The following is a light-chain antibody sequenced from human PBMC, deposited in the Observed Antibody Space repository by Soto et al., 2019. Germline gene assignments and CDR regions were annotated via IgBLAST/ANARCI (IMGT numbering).Light chain of an antibody. CDR3: QQYGSSPPGLT. V-gene: IGKV3-20*01. J-gene: IGKJ4*01. CDR1: QSVSSNY. CDR2: GAS. Sequence: EIVLTQSPGTLSLSPGERATLSCRASQSVSSNYLAWYQQKPGQAPRLLIYGASSRATGIPDSFSGSGSGTDFTLTISRLEPEDFAVYYCQQYGSSPPGLTFGGGTKVEI.